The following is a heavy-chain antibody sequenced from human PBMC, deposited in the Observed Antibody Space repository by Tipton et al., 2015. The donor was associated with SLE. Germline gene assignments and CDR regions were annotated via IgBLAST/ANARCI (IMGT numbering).Heavy chain of an antibody. Sequence: TLSLTCTVSGGSISSGGYYWSWIRQHPGKGLEWIGYIYYSGSTNYNPSLKSRVTISVDTSKNQFSLKLSSVTAADTAVYYCARLNRYDAFDIWGQGTMVTVSS. V-gene: IGHV4-31*03. CDR2: IYYSGST. CDR1: GGSISSGGYY. CDR3: ARLNRYDAFDI. D-gene: IGHD1-14*01. J-gene: IGHJ3*02.